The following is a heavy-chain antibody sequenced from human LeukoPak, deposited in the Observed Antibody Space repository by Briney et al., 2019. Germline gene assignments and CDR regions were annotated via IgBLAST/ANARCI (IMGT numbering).Heavy chain of an antibody. J-gene: IGHJ4*02. V-gene: IGHV3-11*01. D-gene: IGHD6-19*01. CDR3: ASHGEQWLVQYLHY. CDR1: GFTFSDYF. Sequence: GGSLRLSCAASGFTFSDYFMSWIRQAPGKGLEWVSYISSSGSTIYYADSVKGRFTISRDNAKNSLYLQMNSLRAEDTAVYYCASHGEQWLVQYLHYWGQGTLVTVSS. CDR2: ISSSGSTI.